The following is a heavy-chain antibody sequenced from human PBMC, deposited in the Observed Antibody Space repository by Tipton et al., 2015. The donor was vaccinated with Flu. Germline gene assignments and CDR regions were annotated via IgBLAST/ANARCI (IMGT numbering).Heavy chain of an antibody. J-gene: IGHJ6*02. CDR3: ARDSSTSIAARLFYYYYGMDV. D-gene: IGHD6-6*01. Sequence: SLRLSCAASGFTFSDYYMSWIRQAPGKGLEWVSYISSSGSTIYYADSVKGRFTISRDNAKNSLYLQMNSLRAEDTAVYYCARDSSTSIAARLFYYYYGMDVWGQGTTVTVSS. V-gene: IGHV3-11*01. CDR1: GFTFSDYY. CDR2: ISSSGSTI.